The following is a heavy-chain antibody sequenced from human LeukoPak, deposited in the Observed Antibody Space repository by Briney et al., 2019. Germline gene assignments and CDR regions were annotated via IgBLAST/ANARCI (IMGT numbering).Heavy chain of an antibody. CDR1: GYSFTSYW. D-gene: IGHD1-20*01. CDR3: ARHRGDNWYGMSY. CDR2: IYPGDSDT. Sequence: GESVKISCKGSGYSFTSYWIGWVRQMPGKGLEWMGIIYPGDSDTRYSPTFQGQVTISADKSISTAYLQWSSLKASDTAMYYCARHRGDNWYGMSYWGQGTLVTVSS. J-gene: IGHJ4*02. V-gene: IGHV5-51*01.